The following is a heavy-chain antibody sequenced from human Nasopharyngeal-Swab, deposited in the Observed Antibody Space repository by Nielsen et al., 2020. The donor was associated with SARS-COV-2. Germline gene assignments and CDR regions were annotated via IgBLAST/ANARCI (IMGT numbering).Heavy chain of an antibody. V-gene: IGHV1-46*01. CDR1: GYSFTKYY. CDR2: IYAEGGSP. D-gene: IGHD2-15*01. CDR3: SFLLLLSSPFDY. J-gene: IGHJ4*02. Sequence: ASVKVSCKASGYSFTKYYIHWVRQGPGQGLEWMGAIYAEGGSPDYAQKFQGRVTMTRDRSTSTVYMDLSSLRSEDTAVYYCSFLLLLSSPFDYWGQGTLVTVSS.